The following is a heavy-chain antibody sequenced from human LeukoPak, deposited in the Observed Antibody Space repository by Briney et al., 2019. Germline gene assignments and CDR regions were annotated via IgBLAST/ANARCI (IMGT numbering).Heavy chain of an antibody. CDR1: GGSISSGSYY. Sequence: PSQTLSLTCTVSGGSISSGSYYWSWIRRPAGKGLEWIGRIYTSVNTNYNPSLKSRVSISVVTSKNQFSLQLSSVTAADTAVYYCAREVHDYVWGSQHDALGIWGQGTMITVSS. CDR3: AREVHDYVWGSQHDALGI. V-gene: IGHV4-61*02. J-gene: IGHJ3*02. CDR2: IYTSVNT. D-gene: IGHD3-16*01.